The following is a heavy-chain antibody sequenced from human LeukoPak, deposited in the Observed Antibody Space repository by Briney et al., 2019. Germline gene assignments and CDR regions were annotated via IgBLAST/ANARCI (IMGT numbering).Heavy chain of an antibody. CDR2: INPCSTNT. CDR3: ARRPAVTGALPDY. J-gene: IGHJ4*02. D-gene: IGHD6-19*01. CDR1: GYTFNNYD. V-gene: IGHV1-8*02. Sequence: ASVKVSCKASGYTFNNYDIHWLRQAAGQGLEWMGWINPCSTNTGYARKFQGRVTITWDTSISTAYMELASLRSEDTAVYYCARRPAVTGALPDYWGQGTRVTVSS.